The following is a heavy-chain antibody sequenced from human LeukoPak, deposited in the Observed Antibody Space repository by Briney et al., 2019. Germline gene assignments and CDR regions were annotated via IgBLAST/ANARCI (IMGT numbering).Heavy chain of an antibody. J-gene: IGHJ5*02. CDR2: ISASGGSS. Sequence: GGTLRLSCVASGIRSSIYGMSWVRQDPGEGLEWVASISASGGSSHYADSVKGRFSISRDNSKNTLYLHMNRLRAEDTAVYYCAKDRVPLFHDPWGQGTLVTVSS. V-gene: IGHV3-23*01. D-gene: IGHD5-18*01. CDR3: AKDRVPLFHDP. CDR1: GIRSSIYG.